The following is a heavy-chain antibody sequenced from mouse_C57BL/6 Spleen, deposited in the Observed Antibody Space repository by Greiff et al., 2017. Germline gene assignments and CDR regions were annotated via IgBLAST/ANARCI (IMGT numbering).Heavy chain of an antibody. D-gene: IGHD2-5*01. CDR2: INYDGSST. J-gene: IGHJ3*01. CDR1: GFTFSDYY. V-gene: IGHV5-16*01. CDR3: ARDDSNYGWFAY. Sequence: EVKLVESEGGLVQPGSSMKLSCTASGFTFSDYYMAWVRQVPEKGLEWVANINYDGSSTYYLDSLKSRFIISRDNAKNILYLQMSSLKSEDTATYYCARDDSNYGWFAYWGQGTLVTVSA.